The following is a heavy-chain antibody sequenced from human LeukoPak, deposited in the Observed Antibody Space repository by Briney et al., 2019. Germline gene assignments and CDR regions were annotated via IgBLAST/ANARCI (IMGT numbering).Heavy chain of an antibody. J-gene: IGHJ4*02. D-gene: IGHD2-2*01. V-gene: IGHV4-34*01. CDR1: SGSFSGYY. CDR2: INHSGST. Sequence: SETLSLTCAVYSGSFSGYYWSWIRQPPGKGLEWIGEINHSGSTNYNPSLKSRVTISVDTSKNQFSLKLSSVTAADTAVYYCARYCSSTSCYAVFDYWGQGTLVTVSS. CDR3: ARYCSSTSCYAVFDY.